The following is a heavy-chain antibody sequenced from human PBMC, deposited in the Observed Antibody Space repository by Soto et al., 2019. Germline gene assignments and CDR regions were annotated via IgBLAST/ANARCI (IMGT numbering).Heavy chain of an antibody. J-gene: IGHJ4*02. CDR2: INPSDGIT. V-gene: IGHV1-46*03. Sequence: ASVKVSCKASGYTFASKYRQWVRQAPGQGLEWMGIINPSDGITNYAQKFQGRVSMTRDTSTSTVSMELSSLRSEDTAVYYCARGPPRGYSYGVDWGQGTLVTVSS. CDR3: ARGPPRGYSYGVD. D-gene: IGHD5-18*01. CDR1: GYTFASKY.